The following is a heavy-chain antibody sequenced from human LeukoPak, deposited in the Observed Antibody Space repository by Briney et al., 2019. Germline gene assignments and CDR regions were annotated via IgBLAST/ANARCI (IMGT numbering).Heavy chain of an antibody. CDR1: GGSISSSSYY. Sequence: SETLSLTCTVSGGSISSSSYYWGWIRQPPGKGLEWIGSIYYSGSTYYNPSLKSRVTISVDTSKNQFSLKLSSVTAADTAVYYCARRARYCSSTSCSDYWGQGTLVTVSS. J-gene: IGHJ4*02. D-gene: IGHD2-2*01. CDR3: ARRARYCSSTSCSDY. V-gene: IGHV4-39*01. CDR2: IYYSGST.